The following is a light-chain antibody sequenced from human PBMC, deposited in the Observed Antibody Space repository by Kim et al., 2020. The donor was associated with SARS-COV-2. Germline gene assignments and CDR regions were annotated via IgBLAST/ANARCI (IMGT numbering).Light chain of an antibody. V-gene: IGLV2-18*02. Sequence: QSALTQPPTVSGSPGQSVTISCTGTSSDIGSYDRVSWYQQSPGTAPKLIIYEVSNRPSGVPGRFSGSKSGNTASLTISGLQAEDEADYYCSSYTTSSTLVFGGGTQVTVL. CDR2: EVS. J-gene: IGLJ2*01. CDR1: SSDIGSYDR. CDR3: SSYTTSSTLV.